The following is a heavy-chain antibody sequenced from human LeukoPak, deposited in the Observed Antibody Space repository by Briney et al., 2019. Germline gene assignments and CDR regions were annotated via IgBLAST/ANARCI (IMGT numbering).Heavy chain of an antibody. J-gene: IGHJ6*03. V-gene: IGHV1-46*01. CDR1: GYTFTSYY. Sequence: ASVKVSCKASGYTFTSYYMHWVRQAPGQGLEWMGIINPSGGSTSYAQKFQGRVTMTRDTSTSTVYMELSSLRSEDTAVYYCATLTTVPYYYYYYMDVWGKGTTVTVSS. CDR2: INPSGGST. CDR3: ATLTTVPYYYYYYMDV. D-gene: IGHD4-17*01.